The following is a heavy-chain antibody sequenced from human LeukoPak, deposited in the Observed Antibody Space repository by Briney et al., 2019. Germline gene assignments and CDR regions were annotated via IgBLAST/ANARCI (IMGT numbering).Heavy chain of an antibody. CDR1: GYTFTSYD. Sequence: ASVKVSCKASGYTFTSYDINWVRQATGQGLEWMGWMNPNSGNTGYAQKFQGRVTMTRNTSISTAYMELSSLRSEDTAVYYCARAPSGRKAPKKTVVTPYYYYYYMDVWGKGTTVTVSS. D-gene: IGHD4-23*01. V-gene: IGHV1-8*01. CDR3: ARAPSGRKAPKKTVVTPYYYYYYMDV. J-gene: IGHJ6*03. CDR2: MNPNSGNT.